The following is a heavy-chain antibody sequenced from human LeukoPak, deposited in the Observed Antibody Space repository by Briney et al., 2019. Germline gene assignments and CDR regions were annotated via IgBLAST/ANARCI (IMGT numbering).Heavy chain of an antibody. CDR3: ARDRAPSYYYDSSDYSRLFDY. V-gene: IGHV1-18*01. CDR1: GYTFTSYG. D-gene: IGHD3-22*01. CDR2: ISAYNGNT. J-gene: IGHJ4*02. Sequence: ASVKVSCKASGYTFTSYGISWVRQAPGQGLEWMGWISAYNGNTNYAQKLQGRVTMTTDTSTSTAYMEVRSLRSDDTAVYYCARDRAPSYYYDSSDYSRLFDYWGQGTLVTVSS.